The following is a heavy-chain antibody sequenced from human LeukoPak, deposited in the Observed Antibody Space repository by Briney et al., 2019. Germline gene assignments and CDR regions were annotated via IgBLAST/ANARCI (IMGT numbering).Heavy chain of an antibody. D-gene: IGHD3-16*01. J-gene: IGHJ6*02. Sequence: GRSLRLSCAASGFSFTTFGMHRVRQAPGKVLGWVAIIWYDGTKKEYADSVRGRFTISRDNSKNTLFSQMHSLRDEDTALYFCARSTHDTSWGTYPYPGMDVWGQGTTVTVSS. CDR1: GFSFTTFG. CDR2: IWYDGTKK. CDR3: ARSTHDTSWGTYPYPGMDV. V-gene: IGHV3-33*01.